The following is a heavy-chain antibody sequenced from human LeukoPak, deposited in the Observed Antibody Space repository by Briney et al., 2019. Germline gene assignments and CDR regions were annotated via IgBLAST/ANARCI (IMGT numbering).Heavy chain of an antibody. Sequence: GGSLRLSCAASGFTFSSYSMNWVRQAPGKGLEWVSSIGSRSTYTYSADSVKGRFTISRDNAKNSLYLQMNSLRAGDMAVYYCARGGLNFDAFDIWGQGTMVTVSS. D-gene: IGHD1-7*01. J-gene: IGHJ3*02. CDR1: GFTFSSYS. CDR2: IGSRSTYT. V-gene: IGHV3-21*01. CDR3: ARGGLNFDAFDI.